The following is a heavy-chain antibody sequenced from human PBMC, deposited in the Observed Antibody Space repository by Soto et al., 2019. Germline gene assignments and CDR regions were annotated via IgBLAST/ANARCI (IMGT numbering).Heavy chain of an antibody. CDR1: GYTFTSYG. D-gene: IGHD2-15*01. J-gene: IGHJ4*02. Sequence: QVQLVQSGAEVKKPGASVKVSCKASGYTFTSYGISWVRQAPGQGLEWMGWISAYNGNTNYAQKLQGRVTMTTDTSTSTAYMELRSLRSDDTAVYYCARSRTRSGNPWWQLLLYPDDYWGQGTLVTVSS. CDR3: ARSRTRSGNPWWQLLLYPDDY. V-gene: IGHV1-18*04. CDR2: ISAYNGNT.